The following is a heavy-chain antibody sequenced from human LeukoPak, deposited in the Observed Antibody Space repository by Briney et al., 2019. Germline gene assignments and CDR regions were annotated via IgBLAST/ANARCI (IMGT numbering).Heavy chain of an antibody. D-gene: IGHD3-22*01. J-gene: IGHJ3*02. CDR1: GGSISSGDYY. CDR2: IYYSGST. CDR3: ARVVSGDYDSSGYYLPI. V-gene: IGHV4-30-4*01. Sequence: SQTLSLTCTVSGGSISSGDYYWSWIRQPPGKGLEWIGYIYYSGSTYYNPSLKSRVTISVDTSKNQFSLKLSSVTAADTAVYCCARVVSGDYDSSGYYLPIWGQGTMVTVSS.